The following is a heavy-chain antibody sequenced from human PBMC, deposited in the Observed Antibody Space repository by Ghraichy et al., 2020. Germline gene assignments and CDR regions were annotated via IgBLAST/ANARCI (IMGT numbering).Heavy chain of an antibody. V-gene: IGHV3-21*01. CDR2: ISSSSSYI. CDR3: ARENYDFWSGPDMDV. J-gene: IGHJ6*04. Sequence: GGSLRLSCAASGFTFSSYSMNWVRQAPGKGLEWVSSISSSSSYIYYADSVKGRFTISRDNAKNSLYLQMNSLRAEDTAVYYCARENYDFWSGPDMDVWGKGTTVTVSS. D-gene: IGHD3-3*01. CDR1: GFTFSSYS.